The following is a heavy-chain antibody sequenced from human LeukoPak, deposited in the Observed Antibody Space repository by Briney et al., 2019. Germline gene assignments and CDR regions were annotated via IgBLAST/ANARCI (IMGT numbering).Heavy chain of an antibody. J-gene: IGHJ4*02. CDR2: INPNSGST. D-gene: IGHD5-18*01. CDR1: VYTFTGYY. V-gene: IGHV1-2*02. Sequence: ASETVSCKASVYTFTGYYLHWVRQAPAPGLGWGGWINPNSGSTNYAQKFQGRVTMTRDTFISTAYMELSRLRSDYTAVYYCARGYCYGYQHFDYWGQGTLVTVSS. CDR3: ARGYCYGYQHFDY.